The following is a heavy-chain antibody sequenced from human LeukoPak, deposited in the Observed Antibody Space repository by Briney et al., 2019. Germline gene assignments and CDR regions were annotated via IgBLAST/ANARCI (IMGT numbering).Heavy chain of an antibody. CDR1: GFIFSTYS. V-gene: IGHV3-7*01. CDR2: IKQDGSEK. CDR3: ARDKIEGPTKLDY. D-gene: IGHD1-1*01. Sequence: GGSLRLSCAASGFIFSTYSMSWVRQAPGKGLEWVANIKQDGSEKYYVDSVKGRFTISRDNAKNSLYLQMNSLRAEGTAVYYCARDKIEGPTKLDYWGQGILVTVSS. J-gene: IGHJ4*02.